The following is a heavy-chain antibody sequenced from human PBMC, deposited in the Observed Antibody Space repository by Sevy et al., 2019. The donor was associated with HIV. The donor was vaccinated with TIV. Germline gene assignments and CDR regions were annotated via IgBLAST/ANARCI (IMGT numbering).Heavy chain of an antibody. CDR1: GFTFSSYA. D-gene: IGHD1-26*01. V-gene: IGHV3-23*01. J-gene: IGHJ4*02. CDR2: ISGSGGST. CDR3: AQPRRSGSSPPYFDY. Sequence: GGSLRLSCAASGFTFSSYAMSWVRQAPGKGLEWVSAISGSGGSTYYADSVKGRFTISRDNSKNTLYLQMNSLRAEDTAVYYCAQPRRSGSSPPYFDYWGQGTLVTVSS.